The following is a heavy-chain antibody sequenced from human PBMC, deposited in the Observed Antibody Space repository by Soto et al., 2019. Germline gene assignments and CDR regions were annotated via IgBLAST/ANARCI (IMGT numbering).Heavy chain of an antibody. J-gene: IGHJ6*02. CDR1: GFTFSSYA. D-gene: IGHD6-13*01. CDR2: ISYDGSNK. CDR3: ARGCFGSCYYYYGMDV. Sequence: PGGSLRLSCAASGFTFSSYAMHWVRQAPGKGLEWVAVISYDGSNKYYADSVKGRFTISRDNSKNTLYLQMNSLRAEDTAVYYCARGCFGSCYYYYGMDVWGQGTTVTVSS. V-gene: IGHV3-30-3*01.